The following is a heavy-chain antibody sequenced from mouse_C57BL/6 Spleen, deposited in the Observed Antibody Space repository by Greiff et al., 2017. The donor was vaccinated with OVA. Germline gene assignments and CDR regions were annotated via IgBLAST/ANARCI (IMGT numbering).Heavy chain of an antibody. D-gene: IGHD1-1*01. J-gene: IGHJ4*01. Sequence: EVQLQQSGAELVKPGASVKLSCTASGFNIKDYYMHWVKQRTEQGLEWIGRIDPEDGDTTYDQKFQGKATITADTSSNTAYLQLSSLTSEDTAVYYCAKPSIYYYGSSHPYAMDYWGQGTSVTVSS. V-gene: IGHV14-2*01. CDR1: GFNIKDYY. CDR3: AKPSIYYYGSSHPYAMDY. CDR2: IDPEDGDT.